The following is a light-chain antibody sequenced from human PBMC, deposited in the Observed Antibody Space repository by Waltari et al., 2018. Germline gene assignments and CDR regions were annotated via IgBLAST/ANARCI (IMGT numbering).Light chain of an antibody. CDR2: GAS. Sequence: DRVMTQSPATLSVSPRARATLSCRASQTVYSNLAWYQQKPGQAPRLLIYGASTRASGVPARFSGSGSGTEFTLIISDLQSEDFAVYYCQQYNSGPTFGQGTKVEIK. V-gene: IGKV3-15*01. CDR1: QTVYSN. CDR3: QQYNSGPT. J-gene: IGKJ1*01.